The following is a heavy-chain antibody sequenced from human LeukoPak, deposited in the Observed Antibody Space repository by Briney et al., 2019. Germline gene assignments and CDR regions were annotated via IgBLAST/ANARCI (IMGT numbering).Heavy chain of an antibody. J-gene: IGHJ5*02. Sequence: PGGSLRLSCAASGFTFSSYGMHWVRQAPGKGLEWVAVISYDGSNKYYADSVKGRFTISRDNSKNTLYLQMNSLRAEDTAVYYCAKDLEIAVAAGWFDPWGQGTLVTVSS. CDR1: GFTFSSYG. CDR2: ISYDGSNK. D-gene: IGHD6-19*01. CDR3: AKDLEIAVAAGWFDP. V-gene: IGHV3-30*18.